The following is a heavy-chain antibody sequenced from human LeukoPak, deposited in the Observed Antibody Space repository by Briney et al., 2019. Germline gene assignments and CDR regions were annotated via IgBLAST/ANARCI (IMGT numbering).Heavy chain of an antibody. CDR1: GFTFSSYA. V-gene: IGHV3-30*04. CDR3: ARDLTGVPAAIRDYYYGMDV. CDR2: ISYDGSNK. D-gene: IGHD2-2*01. J-gene: IGHJ6*02. Sequence: PGGSLRLSCAASGFTFSSYAMHWVRQAPGKGLEWVVVISYDGSNKYYADSVKGRFTISRDNSKNTLYLQMNSLRAEDTAVYYCARDLTGVPAAIRDYYYGMDVWGQGTTVTVSS.